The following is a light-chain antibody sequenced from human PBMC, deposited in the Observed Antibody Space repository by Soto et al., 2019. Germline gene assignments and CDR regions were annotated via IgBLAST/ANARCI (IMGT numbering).Light chain of an antibody. CDR1: QSVSNN. CDR3: QQYNNWPPWT. V-gene: IGKV3-15*01. Sequence: ILMTQSPATLSVSPGERATLSCRASQSVSNNLAWYQQKPGQAPRLLFYDASTRATGIPARFSGSGSGTEFTLTISGLQSEDFAVYSCQQYNNWPPWTFGQGTKVEIK. CDR2: DAS. J-gene: IGKJ1*01.